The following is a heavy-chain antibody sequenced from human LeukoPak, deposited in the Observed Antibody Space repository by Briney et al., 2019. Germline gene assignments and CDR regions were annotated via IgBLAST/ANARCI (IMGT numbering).Heavy chain of an antibody. CDR1: GYTFTSYG. CDR2: ISAYNGNT. J-gene: IGHJ4*02. D-gene: IGHD3-22*01. CDR3: AREPSALGYYYDSSGYYDYFDY. Sequence: ASVTVSCKASGYTFTSYGISWVRQAPGQGLEWMGWISAYNGNTNYAQKLQGRVTMTTDTSTSTAYMELRSLRSDDTAVYYCAREPSALGYYYDSSGYYDYFDYWGQGTLVTVSS. V-gene: IGHV1-18*01.